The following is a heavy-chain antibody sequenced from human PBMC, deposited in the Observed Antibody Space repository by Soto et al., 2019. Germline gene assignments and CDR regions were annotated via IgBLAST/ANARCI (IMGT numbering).Heavy chain of an antibody. CDR3: ARSDPPGDLQALWLGELLPRYYFDY. CDR1: GGSISSGDYY. D-gene: IGHD3-10*01. J-gene: IGHJ4*02. Sequence: PSETLSLTCTVSGGSISSGDYYWSWIRQPPGKGLEWIGYIYYSGSTYYNPSLKSRVTISVDTSKNQFSLKLSSVTAADTAVYYCARSDPPGDLQALWLGELLPRYYFDYWGQGTLVTVSS. V-gene: IGHV4-30-4*01. CDR2: IYYSGST.